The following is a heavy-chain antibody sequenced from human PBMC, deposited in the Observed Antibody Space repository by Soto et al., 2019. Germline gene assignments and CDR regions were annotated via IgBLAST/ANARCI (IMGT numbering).Heavy chain of an antibody. J-gene: IGHJ4*02. Sequence: GASVKVSCKLCAYTHTESSMHCVRQPPAKGLEWMGGFDPADGETIYAQKFQGRVTMTEDTSTDTAYMKLCSLRSEDTPVCFCVSFPFAWPPRGFFDHPCQG. CDR3: VSFPFAWPPRGFFDH. CDR2: FDPADGET. CDR1: AYTHTESS. D-gene: IGHD3-9*01. V-gene: IGHV1-24*01.